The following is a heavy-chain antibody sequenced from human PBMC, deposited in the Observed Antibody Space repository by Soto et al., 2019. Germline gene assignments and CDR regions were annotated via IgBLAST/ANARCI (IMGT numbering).Heavy chain of an antibody. D-gene: IGHD3-22*01. V-gene: IGHV3-23*01. CDR2: ISGSGGST. J-gene: IGHJ4*02. CDR3: AKGGYYYDSSGYY. Sequence: GGSLRLSCAASGFTSSSYAMSWVRQAPGKGLEWVSTISGSGGSTYYADSVKDRFTISRDNSKNTLYLQMNSLRAEDTAVYYCAKGGYYYDSSGYYWGQGTLVTVSS. CDR1: GFTSSSYA.